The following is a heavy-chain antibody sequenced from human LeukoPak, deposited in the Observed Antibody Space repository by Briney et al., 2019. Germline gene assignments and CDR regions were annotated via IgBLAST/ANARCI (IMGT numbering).Heavy chain of an antibody. CDR3: ARDRLGSTMEYREYDY. CDR1: GFTFSSYW. CDR2: IKENGREK. Sequence: GGSLRLSCAASGFTFSSYWMSWVRQAPGKGLEWVANIKENGREKYYVDSVKGRFTISRDDARNSLYLQMNSLRAEDTAVYYCARDRLGSTMEYREYDYWGQGTLVTVSS. D-gene: IGHD4/OR15-4a*01. J-gene: IGHJ4*02. V-gene: IGHV3-7*03.